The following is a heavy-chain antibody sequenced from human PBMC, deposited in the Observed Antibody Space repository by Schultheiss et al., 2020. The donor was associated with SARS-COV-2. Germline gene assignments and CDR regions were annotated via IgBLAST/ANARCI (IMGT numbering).Heavy chain of an antibody. CDR1: GFTFSSYA. CDR2: ISYDGSNK. Sequence: GGSLRLSCAASGFTFSSYAMHWVRQAPGKGLEWVAVISYDGSNKYYADSVKGRFTISRDNSKNTLYLQMNSLRAEDTAVYYCAKDLTVVPPAVDAFDIWGQGTMVTVSS. J-gene: IGHJ3*02. CDR3: AKDLTVVPPAVDAFDI. V-gene: IGHV3-30*04. D-gene: IGHD4-23*01.